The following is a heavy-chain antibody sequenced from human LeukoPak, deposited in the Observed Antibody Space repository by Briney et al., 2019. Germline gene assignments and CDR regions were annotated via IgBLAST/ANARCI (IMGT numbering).Heavy chain of an antibody. J-gene: IGHJ4*02. CDR3: ARVDRFGESTHYFDD. D-gene: IGHD3-10*01. CDR1: GFFFSDYS. Sequence: GGSLRLSCAASGFFFSDYSINWVRQAPGKGLEWVSYISSSGSTIYYADSVKGRFTISRDNAKNSLYLQMYSLRAEDTAVYYCARVDRFGESTHYFDDWGQGTLVTVSS. CDR2: ISSSGSTI. V-gene: IGHV3-48*04.